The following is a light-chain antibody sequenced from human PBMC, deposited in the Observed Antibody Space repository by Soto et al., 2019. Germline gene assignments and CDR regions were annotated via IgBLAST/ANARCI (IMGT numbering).Light chain of an antibody. V-gene: IGLV2-14*01. CDR1: SSDIGTYDS. J-gene: IGLJ2*01. Sequence: LTQPASVSGSPGQSITISCTGTSSDIGTYDSVSWYQQHPGKAPKLVISEVNHRPSGISDRFSGSKSANTASLTISGLQAEDEGDYYCSSSTSSKSVLFGGGTKLTVL. CDR3: SSSTSSKSVL. CDR2: EVN.